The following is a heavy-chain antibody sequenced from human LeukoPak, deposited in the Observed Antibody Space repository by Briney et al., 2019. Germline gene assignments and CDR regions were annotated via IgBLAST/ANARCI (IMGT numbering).Heavy chain of an antibody. J-gene: IGHJ3*02. Sequence: GGSLRLSCAASGFTFSSYSMNWVRQAPGKGLEWVANIKHDGSVQYCVDSVKGRFTISRDNAKNSLYLQMNSLRAEDTAVYYCARDPEDYYDSSAYYDGFDMWGQGTMVTVSS. V-gene: IGHV3-7*01. D-gene: IGHD3-22*01. CDR3: ARDPEDYYDSSAYYDGFDM. CDR1: GFTFSSYS. CDR2: IKHDGSVQ.